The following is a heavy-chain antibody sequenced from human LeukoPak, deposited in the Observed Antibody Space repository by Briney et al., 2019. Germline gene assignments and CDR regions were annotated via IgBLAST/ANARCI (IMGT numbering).Heavy chain of an antibody. Sequence: GASVKVSCKASGYRFTSLYVHWVRQAPGQGPEWMGWINPNSGDTQYAQKFEGRVTMTRDTSITTAYMELSGLTSDDTAVYYCAREPPAYCGSDCYVLGYWGQGTLVTVSS. D-gene: IGHD2-21*02. CDR3: AREPPAYCGSDCYVLGY. V-gene: IGHV1-2*02. J-gene: IGHJ4*02. CDR1: GYRFTSLY. CDR2: INPNSGDT.